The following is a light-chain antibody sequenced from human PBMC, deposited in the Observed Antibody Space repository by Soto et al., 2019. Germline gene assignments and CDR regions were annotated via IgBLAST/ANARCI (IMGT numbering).Light chain of an antibody. Sequence: EIVMTQSPATLSVSPGERVTLSCRASQSVSSDLAWYQQKPGQAPRLLIYGASTRATGIPARFSGSGSGTDFTLAISSLQSEDFAIYYCHQYNNWPLYTFGQGTK. J-gene: IGKJ2*01. V-gene: IGKV3-15*01. CDR3: HQYNNWPLYT. CDR1: QSVSSD. CDR2: GAS.